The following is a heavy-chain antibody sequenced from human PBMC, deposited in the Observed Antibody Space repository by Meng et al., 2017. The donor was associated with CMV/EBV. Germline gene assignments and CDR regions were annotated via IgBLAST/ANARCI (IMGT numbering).Heavy chain of an antibody. CDR3: ARDLITGTTPGDY. CDR2: INPNSGGT. J-gene: IGHJ4*02. CDR1: GYTFTGYY. Sequence: ASVKVSCKASGYTFTGYYMHWVRQAPGQGLEWMGWINPNSGGTNYAQKFQGRVTMTRDTSISPAYMELSRLRSDDTAVYYCARDLITGTTPGDYWGQGTLVTVSS. D-gene: IGHD1-20*01. V-gene: IGHV1-2*02.